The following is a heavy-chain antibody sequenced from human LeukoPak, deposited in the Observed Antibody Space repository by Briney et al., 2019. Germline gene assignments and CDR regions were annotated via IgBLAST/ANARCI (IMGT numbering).Heavy chain of an antibody. V-gene: IGHV3-49*03. Sequence: GGSLRLSCTASGFSFGDYAMSWFRQAPGKGLEWVSIISSKAYGGTTEYAASVKGRFTISRDDSKSIAYLQMDSLKTEDTAVYYCTRDRITMVRGVIGPYYFDYWGQGTLVTVSS. J-gene: IGHJ4*02. CDR3: TRDRITMVRGVIGPYYFDY. CDR1: GFSFGDYA. D-gene: IGHD3-10*01. CDR2: ISSKAYGGTT.